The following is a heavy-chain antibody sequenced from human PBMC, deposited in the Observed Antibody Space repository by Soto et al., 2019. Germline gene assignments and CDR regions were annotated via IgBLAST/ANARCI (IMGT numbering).Heavy chain of an antibody. CDR2: IYATGTT. CDR3: VRGGTKTLRDWFDP. Sequence: SETLSLTCTVSGASISGFYWSWIRKSAGKGLEWIGRIYATGTTDYNHSLKSRVMMSVDTSKKQFSLKLRSVTAADTDVYYCVRGGTKTLRDWFDPWGQGISVTVSS. V-gene: IGHV4-4*07. J-gene: IGHJ5*02. D-gene: IGHD1-1*01. CDR1: GASISGFY.